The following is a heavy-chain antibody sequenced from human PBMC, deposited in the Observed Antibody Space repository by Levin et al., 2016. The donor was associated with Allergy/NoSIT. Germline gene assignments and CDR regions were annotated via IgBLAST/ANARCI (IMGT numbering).Heavy chain of an antibody. D-gene: IGHD5-18*01. J-gene: IGHJ4*02. V-gene: IGHV6-1*01. CDR2: TYYRSKWYN. Sequence: WIRQSPSRGLEWLGRTYYRSKWYNDYAVSVKSRITINPDTSKNQFSLQLNSVTPEDTAVYYCARSEGGYSYGPLGYWGQGTLVTVSS. CDR3: ARSEGGYSYGPLGY.